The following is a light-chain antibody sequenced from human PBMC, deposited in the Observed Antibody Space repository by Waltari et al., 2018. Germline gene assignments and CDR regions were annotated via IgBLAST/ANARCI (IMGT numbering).Light chain of an antibody. CDR1: SSNIGAGFD. Sequence: QSVLTQPPSVSGAPGQSVTISCTGSSSNIGAGFDVHWYQQLPGTAPKVLIYYNNNCPSGVPDRVSCSKSGTSASLAITGLQAEDEGDYYCQSYDSSLSARYVFGTGTQVTVL. J-gene: IGLJ1*01. V-gene: IGLV1-40*01. CDR3: QSYDSSLSARYV. CDR2: YNN.